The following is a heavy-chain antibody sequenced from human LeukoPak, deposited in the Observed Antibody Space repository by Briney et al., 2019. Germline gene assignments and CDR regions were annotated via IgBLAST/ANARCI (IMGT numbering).Heavy chain of an antibody. V-gene: IGHV3-7*03. CDR1: GFNFGNHW. CDR2: IKEDGTLA. J-gene: IGHJ4*02. Sequence: GGSLRLSCAASGFNFGNHWMDWVRQAPGQGLEWVANIKEDGTLAYYADSVRGQFSISRDNTRNSLFLQMNGLRAEDTAVYFCVRDGYNQNRFDFWGQGTLITVSS. CDR3: VRDGYNQNRFDF. D-gene: IGHD1-14*01.